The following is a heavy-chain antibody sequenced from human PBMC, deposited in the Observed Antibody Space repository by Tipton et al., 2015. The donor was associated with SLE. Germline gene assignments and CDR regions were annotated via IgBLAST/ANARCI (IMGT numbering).Heavy chain of an antibody. Sequence: TLSLTCTVSGGSVSSGSYYWSWIRQPPGKGLEWIGYIYYSGSTNYNPSLKSRVTISVDTSKNQFSLKLSSVTAADTAVYYCARLGGIAAAGEVYFDYWGQGTLVTVSS. CDR2: IYYSGST. CDR3: ARLGGIAAAGEVYFDY. CDR1: GGSVSSGSYY. J-gene: IGHJ4*02. D-gene: IGHD6-13*01. V-gene: IGHV4-61*01.